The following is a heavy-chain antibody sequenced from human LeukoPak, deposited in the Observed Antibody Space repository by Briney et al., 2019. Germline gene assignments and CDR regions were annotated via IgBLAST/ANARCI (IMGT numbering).Heavy chain of an antibody. CDR3: ASDYEYYYYGMDV. D-gene: IGHD3-16*01. CDR2: ISGSGGST. J-gene: IGHJ6*02. V-gene: IGHV3-23*01. CDR1: GFTFSSYA. Sequence: PGGSLRLSCAASGFTFSSYAMSWVRQAPGKGLEWVSAISGSGGSTYYADSVKGRFTISRDNSKNTLYLQMNSLRAEDTAVYYCASDYEYYYYGMDVWGQGTTVTVSS.